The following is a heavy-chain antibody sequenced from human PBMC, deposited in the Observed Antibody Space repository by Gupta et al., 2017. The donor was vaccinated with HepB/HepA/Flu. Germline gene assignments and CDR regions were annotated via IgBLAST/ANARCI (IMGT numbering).Heavy chain of an antibody. CDR1: GFMVSRSY. Sequence: EVQLGESGGGLVQPGGSLRLSCAASGFMVSRSYMSWVRQAPGKGLEWVSVIYTGGDTYYADSLRGRFTISRDNSKNTLYLQITRLTAEDTAAYYCARDGTGRSYFDSWGQGTLVTVSS. CDR2: IYTGGDT. D-gene: IGHD3/OR15-3a*01. CDR3: ARDGTGRSYFDS. J-gene: IGHJ4*02. V-gene: IGHV3-66*01.